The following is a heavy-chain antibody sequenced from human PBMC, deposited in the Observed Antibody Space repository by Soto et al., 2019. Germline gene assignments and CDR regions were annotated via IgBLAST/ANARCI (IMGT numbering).Heavy chain of an antibody. J-gene: IGHJ4*02. V-gene: IGHV3-74*01. CDR1: GFTFSSSW. Sequence: EVQLVESGGGFVQPGESLRLSCAASGFTFSSSWMHWVRQAPGKGLVWVSRINSDGSSTSYAGPVKGRFTISRDNAKNTLYLQMNSLRAEDTAVYYCVRTSLVVAAATREDYWGQGTLVTVSS. D-gene: IGHD2-15*01. CDR3: VRTSLVVAAATREDY. CDR2: INSDGSST.